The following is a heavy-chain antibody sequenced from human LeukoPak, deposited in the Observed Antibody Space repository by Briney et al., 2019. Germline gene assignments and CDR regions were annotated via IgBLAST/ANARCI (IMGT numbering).Heavy chain of an antibody. Sequence: VASVKVSCKASGGTFSSYAIGWVRQAPGQGLEWMGRIIPILGIANYAQKFQGRVTITADKSTSTAYMELSSLRSEDTAVYYCARAAGITMVRGVQKNWFDPWGQGTLVTVSS. V-gene: IGHV1-69*04. D-gene: IGHD3-10*01. CDR3: ARAAGITMVRGVQKNWFDP. CDR2: IIPILGIA. J-gene: IGHJ5*02. CDR1: GGTFSSYA.